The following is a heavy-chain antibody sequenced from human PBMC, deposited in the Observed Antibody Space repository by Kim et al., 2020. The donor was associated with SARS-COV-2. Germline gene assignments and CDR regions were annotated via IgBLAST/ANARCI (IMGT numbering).Heavy chain of an antibody. Sequence: GGSLRLSCVASGFTFSSRAMSWVRQTPGKALEWVASINNGGNPYYADSVMGRFTVSRDIAKATLYLQMNRLRAEDTALYYCAKIHPGSGWPAFDSWGQG. D-gene: IGHD6-19*01. J-gene: IGHJ4*02. CDR1: GFTFSSRA. CDR3: AKIHPGSGWPAFDS. CDR2: INNGGNP. V-gene: IGHV3-23*01.